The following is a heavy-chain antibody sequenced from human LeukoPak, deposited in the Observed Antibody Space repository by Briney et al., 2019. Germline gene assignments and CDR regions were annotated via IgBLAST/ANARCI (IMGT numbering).Heavy chain of an antibody. CDR3: AHSWYNSGWYYFDY. D-gene: IGHD6-19*01. Sequence: GSGPTLLHPTRALTLTCTFSGFSLSTTGVGVGSIRQPPGKALEGLALIYWADDKRYSPSLKSRLTITKDTSKNQVVLTMTNMDPVDTATYYCAHSWYNSGWYYFDYWGQGTLVTVSS. CDR1: GFSLSTTGVG. J-gene: IGHJ4*02. V-gene: IGHV2-5*02. CDR2: IYWADDK.